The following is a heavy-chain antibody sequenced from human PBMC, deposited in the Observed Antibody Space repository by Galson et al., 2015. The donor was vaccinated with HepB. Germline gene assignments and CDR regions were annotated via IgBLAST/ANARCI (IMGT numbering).Heavy chain of an antibody. CDR1: GFTFSSYS. D-gene: IGHD3-22*01. CDR3: ASTLYSSGYYGAFDI. V-gene: IGHV3-48*04. J-gene: IGHJ3*02. Sequence: SLRLSCAASGFTFSSYSMNWVRQAPGKGLEWVSYISSSSSTLYYADSVKGRFTISRDNAKSSLYLQMNSLRAEDTAVYYCASTLYSSGYYGAFDIWGQGTMVTVSS. CDR2: ISSSSSTL.